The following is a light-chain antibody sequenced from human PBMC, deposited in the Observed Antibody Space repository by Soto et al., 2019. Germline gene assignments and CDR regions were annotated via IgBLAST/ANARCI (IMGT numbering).Light chain of an antibody. Sequence: QSVLAQPPSASGTPGQRVTISCSGSSSNIESNTVTWYQQLPGTAPKLVIYSNYDRPSGVPDRFSGSTSGTSASLVIRGLQYEDEAEYYCAAWDDILNGYVFGGGTKVTV. V-gene: IGLV1-44*01. CDR1: SSNIESNT. CDR3: AAWDDILNGYV. CDR2: SNY. J-gene: IGLJ2*01.